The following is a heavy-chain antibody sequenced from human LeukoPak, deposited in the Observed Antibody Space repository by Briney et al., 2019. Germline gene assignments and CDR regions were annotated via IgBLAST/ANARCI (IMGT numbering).Heavy chain of an antibody. CDR2: ISAYNGNT. CDR3: ARDPESPFWRQPASFEYYFDY. V-gene: IGHV1-18*01. CDR1: GYTFTSYG. D-gene: IGHD3-3*01. Sequence: ASVKVSCKASGYTFTSYGISWVRQAPGQGLEWMGWISAYNGNTNYAQKLQGRVTMTTDTSTSTAYMELRSLRSDDTAVYYCARDPESPFWRQPASFEYYFDYWGQGTLVTVSS. J-gene: IGHJ4*02.